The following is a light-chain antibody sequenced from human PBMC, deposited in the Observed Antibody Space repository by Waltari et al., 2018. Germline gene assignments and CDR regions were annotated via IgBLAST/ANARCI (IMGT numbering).Light chain of an antibody. Sequence: QSVLTQPRSVSGSPGQSVAISCTGTCSDVGGYDYVSWYQQYPGKAPKVMIYGVYKRPSGVPDRFSGSKSGNTASLSISGLQAEDEADYYCCSYANSKWVFGGGTKLTVL. J-gene: IGLJ3*02. V-gene: IGLV2-11*01. CDR1: CSDVGGYDY. CDR2: GVY. CDR3: CSYANSKWV.